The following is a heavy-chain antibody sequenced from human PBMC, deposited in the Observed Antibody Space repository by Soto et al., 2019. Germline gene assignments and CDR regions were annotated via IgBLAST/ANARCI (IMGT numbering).Heavy chain of an antibody. D-gene: IGHD4-4*01. CDR2: INPGASDT. CDR3: ARPSNNYAAY. J-gene: IGHJ4*02. V-gene: IGHV5-51*01. CDR1: GYSFINYW. Sequence: GESLKISCQTSGYSFINYWIGWVRQMPGKGLEWMALINPGASDTRYSPSFRGQVTISADKSISTAYLQWNSLKASDTAMYYCARPSNNYAAYWGQGTLVTVSS.